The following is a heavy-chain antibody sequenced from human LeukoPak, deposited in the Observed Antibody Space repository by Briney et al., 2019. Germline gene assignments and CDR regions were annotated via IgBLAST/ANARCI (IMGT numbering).Heavy chain of an antibody. V-gene: IGHV3-73*01. Sequence: GGSLRLSCAASGFTFSGSAMHWVRQASGQGLEWVGRIRSKANSYATAYAASVKGRFTISRDDSKNTAYLQMNSLKTEDTAVYYCTRHPDYVWGSYRPDADAFDIWGQGTMVTVSS. D-gene: IGHD3-16*02. CDR1: GFTFSGSA. J-gene: IGHJ3*02. CDR3: TRHPDYVWGSYRPDADAFDI. CDR2: IRSKANSYAT.